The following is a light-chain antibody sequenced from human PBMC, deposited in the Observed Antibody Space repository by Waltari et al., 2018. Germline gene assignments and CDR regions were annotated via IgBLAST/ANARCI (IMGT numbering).Light chain of an antibody. J-gene: IGLJ1*01. CDR3: SSYTSTTTPFV. CDR1: SSTLGRYNS. CDR2: DVN. Sequence: QSALTQPASVSGSPGQSIPISSTGTSSTLGRYNSSSWYQQHPGKALNLIIYDVNNRPSGISDRFSGSKSANTASLTISGLQVEDEADYFCSSYTSTTTPFVFGSGTKVTVL. V-gene: IGLV2-14*03.